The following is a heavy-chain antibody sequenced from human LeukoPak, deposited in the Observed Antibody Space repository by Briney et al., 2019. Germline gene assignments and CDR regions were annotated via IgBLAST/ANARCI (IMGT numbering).Heavy chain of an antibody. J-gene: IGHJ5*02. CDR3: ARGTRNGDIVVVPAPRYWFDP. Sequence: SETLSLTCAVYGGSFSGYYWSWIRQPRGKGREWIGEIHHWGSTNYNPSRKSRVTISVDTSKKQFSLKVSSVSAADTAAYDCARGTRNGDIVVVPAPRYWFDPWGQGTLVTVSS. D-gene: IGHD2-2*01. CDR2: IHHWGST. CDR1: GGSFSGYY. V-gene: IGHV4-34*01.